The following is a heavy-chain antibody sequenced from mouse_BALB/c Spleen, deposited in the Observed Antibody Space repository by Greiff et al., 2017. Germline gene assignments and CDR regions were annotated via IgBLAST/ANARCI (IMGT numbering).Heavy chain of an antibody. CDR2: ISTYYGDA. Sequence: QVQLQQSGAELVRPGVSVKISCKGSGYTFTDYAMHWVKQSHAKSLEWIGVISTYYGDASYNQKFKGKATMTVDKSSSTAYMELARLTSEDSAIYYCARWGGYDDGYFDYWGQGTTLTVSS. V-gene: IGHV1S137*01. CDR3: ARWGGYDDGYFDY. D-gene: IGHD2-2*01. J-gene: IGHJ2*01. CDR1: GYTFTDYA.